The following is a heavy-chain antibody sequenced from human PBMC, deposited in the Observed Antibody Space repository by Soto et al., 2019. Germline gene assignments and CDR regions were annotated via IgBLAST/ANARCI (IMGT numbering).Heavy chain of an antibody. Sequence: QLQLQESGSGLVKPSQTLSLTCAVSGGSISSGGYSWSWIRQPPGKGLEWIGYIYHSGSTYYNPSLKRRVTISVDRSKNQFSLKLSSVTAADTAVYYCARAGRWFGELADYWGQGTLVTVSS. CDR1: GGSISSGGYS. CDR2: IYHSGST. J-gene: IGHJ4*02. V-gene: IGHV4-30-2*01. CDR3: ARAGRWFGELADY. D-gene: IGHD3-10*01.